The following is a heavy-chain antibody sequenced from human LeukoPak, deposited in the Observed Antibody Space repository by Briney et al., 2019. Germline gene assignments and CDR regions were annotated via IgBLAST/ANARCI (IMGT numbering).Heavy chain of an antibody. CDR2: ISGSGGST. D-gene: IGHD2-2*01. J-gene: IGHJ4*02. CDR3: AKARLYQLPYPNFDY. Sequence: GGSLRLSCAASGFTFSSYAMSWVRQAPGKGLEWVSAISGSGGSTYYADSVKGRFTISRDNSKNTLYPQMNSLRAEDTAVYYCAKARLYQLPYPNFDYWGQGTLVTVSS. CDR1: GFTFSSYA. V-gene: IGHV3-23*01.